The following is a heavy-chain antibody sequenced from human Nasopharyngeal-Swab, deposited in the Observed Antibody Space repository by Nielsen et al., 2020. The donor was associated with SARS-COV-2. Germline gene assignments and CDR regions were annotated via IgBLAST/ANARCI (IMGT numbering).Heavy chain of an antibody. D-gene: IGHD2-15*01. V-gene: IGHV3-49*02. CDR3: TRESCSGGNCYWGDYFDY. CDR2: TRRKDFGGTT. Sequence: WIRQPPGKGLEWLGFTRRKDFGGTTEYAASVKGRVTISRDDSKSIAYLEINSLKTEDTAVYYCTRESCSGGNCYWGDYFDYWGQGTLVPSPQ. J-gene: IGHJ4*02.